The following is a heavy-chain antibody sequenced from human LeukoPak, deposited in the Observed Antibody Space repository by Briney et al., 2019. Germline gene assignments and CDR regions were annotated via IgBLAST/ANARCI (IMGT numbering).Heavy chain of an antibody. CDR2: IYSGGST. CDR1: GFTVSSNY. CDR3: ARDTHCSSTSYYYYYGMDV. V-gene: IGHV3-53*01. D-gene: IGHD2-2*01. J-gene: IGHJ6*02. Sequence: PGGSLRLSCAASGFTVSSNYMSWVRQAPGKGLEWVSVIYSGGSTYYADSVKGRFTISRDNSKNTLYLQMNSLRAEDTAVYYCARDTHCSSTSYYYYYGMDVWGQGTTVTVSS.